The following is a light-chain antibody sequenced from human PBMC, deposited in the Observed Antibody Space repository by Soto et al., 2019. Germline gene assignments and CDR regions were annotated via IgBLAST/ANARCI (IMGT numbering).Light chain of an antibody. CDR3: QQYNTNSWT. J-gene: IGKJ1*01. V-gene: IGKV1-5*01. CDR1: QSISNW. Sequence: DIQMTQSPSTLSASVGDRVIITCRASQSISNWLAWYQQKPGKAPKLLIYDASSLESGVPSRFSGSGSGTEFTLTISSLQPDDFVTYYCQQYNTNSWTFGQGTKVEIK. CDR2: DAS.